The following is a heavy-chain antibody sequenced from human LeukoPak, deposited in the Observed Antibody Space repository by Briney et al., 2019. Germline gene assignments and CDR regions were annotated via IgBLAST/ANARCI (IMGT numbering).Heavy chain of an antibody. V-gene: IGHV1-2*02. CDR2: INPNSGGT. CDR3: ATSIQVSGFWSGYYTRYNWFDP. D-gene: IGHD3-3*01. J-gene: IGHJ5*02. CDR1: GYTFTGYY. Sequence: ASVKVSCKASGYTFTGYYMHWVRQAPGQGLEWMGWINPNSGGTNYAQKFQGRVTMTRDTSISTAYMELSSLRSEDTAVYYCATSIQVSGFWSGYYTRYNWFDPWGQGTLVTVSS.